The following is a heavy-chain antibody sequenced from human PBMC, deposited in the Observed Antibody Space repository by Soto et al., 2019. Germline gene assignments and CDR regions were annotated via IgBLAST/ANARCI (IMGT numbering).Heavy chain of an antibody. CDR3: ERHFSPRRPGYFDY. D-gene: IGHD6-6*01. CDR1: GFTFSDYY. J-gene: IGHJ4*02. CDR2: ISSSGSTI. V-gene: IGHV3-11*01. Sequence: VGSLRLSCAASGFTFSDYYMSWIRQAPGKGLEWVSYISSSGSTIYYADSVKGRFTISRDNAKNSLYLQMNSLRAEDTAVYYCERHFSPRRPGYFDYWGQGTLVTVSS.